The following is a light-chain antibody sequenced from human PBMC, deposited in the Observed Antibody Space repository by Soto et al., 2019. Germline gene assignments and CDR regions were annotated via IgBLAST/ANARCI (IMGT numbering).Light chain of an antibody. Sequence: EIVLTQSPANLSLSPGESATLSCRASRSVSNYVAWYQQRPGQAPRLLIYDASKRATDIPARFTGSGSGTDFTLTISSREPEDFALYHCQQRSDWPAITFGQGTRLEIK. CDR3: QQRSDWPAIT. V-gene: IGKV3-11*01. CDR1: RSVSNY. CDR2: DAS. J-gene: IGKJ5*01.